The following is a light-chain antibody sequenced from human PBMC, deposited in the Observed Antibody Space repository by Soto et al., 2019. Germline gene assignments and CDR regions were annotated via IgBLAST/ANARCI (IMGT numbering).Light chain of an antibody. CDR1: QNIGNY. CDR2: AAS. V-gene: IGKV1-39*01. Sequence: DIPMTQSPSSLSASVGDRVTITCRASQNIGNYLNWYQQKPGQAPKLLIYAASSLQSGVPSRFSGAGSGTEFTLTISTLQPEDFATYYCQQSLSTPSITFGQGTRLEIK. J-gene: IGKJ5*01. CDR3: QQSLSTPSIT.